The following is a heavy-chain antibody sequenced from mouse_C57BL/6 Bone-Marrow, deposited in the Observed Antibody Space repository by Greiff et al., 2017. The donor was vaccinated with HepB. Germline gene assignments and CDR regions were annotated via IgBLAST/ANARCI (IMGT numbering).Heavy chain of an antibody. CDR3: ARRWLSSWFAY. CDR1: GYTFTSYW. V-gene: IGHV1-61*01. J-gene: IGHJ3*01. Sequence: QVQLQQPGAELVRPGSSVNLSCKASGYTFTSYWMDWVKQRPGQGLEWIGNIYPSDSETHYNQKFKDKATLTVDKSSSTAYMQLSSLTSEDSAVYYCARRWLSSWFAYWGQGTLVTVSA. CDR2: IYPSDSET. D-gene: IGHD2-3*01.